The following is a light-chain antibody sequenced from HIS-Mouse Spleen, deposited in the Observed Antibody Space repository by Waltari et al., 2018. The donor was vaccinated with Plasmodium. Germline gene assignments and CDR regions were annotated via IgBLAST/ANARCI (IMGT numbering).Light chain of an antibody. CDR2: DVS. V-gene: IGLV2-14*03. CDR1: SSDVGGYNY. CDR3: SSYTSSSTLNYV. Sequence: QSALTQPASVSGSPGQSITISCTGTSSDVGGYNYVSWYQQHPGKAPKPTIYDVSNRPSGVSNRFSGAKSGNTASLTISGLQAEDEADYYCSSYTSSSTLNYVFGTGTKVTVL. J-gene: IGLJ1*01.